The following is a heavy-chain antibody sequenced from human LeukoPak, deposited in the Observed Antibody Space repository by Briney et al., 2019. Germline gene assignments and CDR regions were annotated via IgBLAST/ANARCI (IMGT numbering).Heavy chain of an antibody. Sequence: SETLSLTCAVYGGSFSGYYWSWIRQPPGKGLEWIGEINHSGSTNYNPSLKSRVTISVDTSKNQFSLKLSSVTAADTAVYYCAREGSSSLEAWGQGTLVTVSS. J-gene: IGHJ5*02. D-gene: IGHD6-13*01. CDR2: INHSGST. V-gene: IGHV4-34*01. CDR1: GGSFSGYY. CDR3: AREGSSSLEA.